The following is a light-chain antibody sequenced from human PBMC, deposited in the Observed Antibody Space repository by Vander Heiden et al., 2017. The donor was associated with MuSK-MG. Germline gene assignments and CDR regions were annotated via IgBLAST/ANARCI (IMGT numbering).Light chain of an antibody. J-gene: IGLJ2*01. Sequence: QSVLTQPPSVSGAPGQRVTLSGTGSASKIGAGYDVHWYQQHPGTAHNRLIYGSSNRPPGVPDRFSGSKSGTSASLAITGLQAEDEADYYCQSYDSSLSDSVVFGGGTKLTVL. CDR1: ASKIGAGYD. CDR3: QSYDSSLSDSVV. V-gene: IGLV1-40*01. CDR2: GSS.